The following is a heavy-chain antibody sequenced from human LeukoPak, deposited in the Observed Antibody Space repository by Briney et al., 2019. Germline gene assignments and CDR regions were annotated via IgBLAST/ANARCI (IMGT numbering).Heavy chain of an antibody. CDR1: GFAFSNYW. J-gene: IGHJ4*02. D-gene: IGHD5-18*01. V-gene: IGHV3-74*01. Sequence: PGRSLRLSCAASGFAFSNYWMHWVRQAPGKGPVWVSRIKTDGSTTNYADSVKGRFTISRDNAKNTVYLQMNSLRGEDTAVYYCARGVIYRYGFDFGGQGTPVTVSS. CDR2: IKTDGSTT. CDR3: ARGVIYRYGFDF.